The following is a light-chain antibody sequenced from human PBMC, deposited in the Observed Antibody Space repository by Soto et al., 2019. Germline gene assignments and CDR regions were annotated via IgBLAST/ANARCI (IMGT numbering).Light chain of an antibody. V-gene: IGKV3-15*01. CDR3: QQYNDWWT. CDR1: ESVSSN. CDR2: GAS. Sequence: EIVITQSPATLSVSPGERATLSCRASESVSSNLAWYQQKPGQAPRLLIHGASTRATGIPARFSGSGSGTEFTLTISSLQSEDFAVYYCQQYNDWWTFGQGTKVDIK. J-gene: IGKJ1*01.